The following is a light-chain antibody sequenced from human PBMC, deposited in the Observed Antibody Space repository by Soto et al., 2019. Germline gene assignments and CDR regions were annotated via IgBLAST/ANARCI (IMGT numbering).Light chain of an antibody. CDR1: QSVSSN. CDR2: DAS. J-gene: IGKJ1*01. CDR3: QQRSNWPRT. Sequence: IVMTQSPATLSVSPWERATLSCRASQSVSSNLAWYQHKPGQAPRLLIYDASNRATGIPARFSGSGSGADFTLTISSLEPEDFAVYYCQQRSNWPRTFGQGTKVDI. V-gene: IGKV3-11*01.